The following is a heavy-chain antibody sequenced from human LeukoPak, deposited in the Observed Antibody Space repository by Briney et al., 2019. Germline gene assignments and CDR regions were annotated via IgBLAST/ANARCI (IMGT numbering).Heavy chain of an antibody. D-gene: IGHD5-24*01. J-gene: IGHJ4*02. CDR1: GFTFSSYA. Sequence: GGSLRLSCAASGFTFSSYAMSWVRQAPGKGLEWVSIIYSGDTTYYADSVKGRFTISRDNSKNTLYLQMNSLRAEDTAVYYCARVSDGYNIDWGQGTLVTVS. CDR3: ARVSDGYNID. V-gene: IGHV3-53*01. CDR2: IYSGDTT.